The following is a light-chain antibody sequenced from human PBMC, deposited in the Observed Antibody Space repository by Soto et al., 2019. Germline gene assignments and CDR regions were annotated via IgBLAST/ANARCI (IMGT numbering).Light chain of an antibody. CDR2: DAS. Sequence: EIVLTQSPDTLSLSPGERATLSCRASQSVRSSLAWYQQKPGQAPRLLIYDASNRTTGIPARFSGSGSGTDLTLTISSLGPEDFAVYYCQQRSNWPPEITFGPGTKVDIK. V-gene: IGKV3-11*01. J-gene: IGKJ3*01. CDR1: QSVRSS. CDR3: QQRSNWPPEIT.